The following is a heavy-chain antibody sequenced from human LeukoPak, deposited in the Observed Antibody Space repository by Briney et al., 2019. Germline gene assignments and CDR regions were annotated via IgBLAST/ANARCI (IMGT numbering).Heavy chain of an antibody. CDR2: IYSGGST. Sequence: QPGGSLRLSCAASGFTFSSYAMSWVRQAPGKGLEWVSVIYSGGSTYYADSVKGRFTISRDNSKNTLYLQMNSLRAEDTAVYYCARDSYGSGSYGMDVWGQGTTVTVSS. V-gene: IGHV3-66*01. J-gene: IGHJ6*02. CDR1: GFTFSSYA. D-gene: IGHD3-10*01. CDR3: ARDSYGSGSYGMDV.